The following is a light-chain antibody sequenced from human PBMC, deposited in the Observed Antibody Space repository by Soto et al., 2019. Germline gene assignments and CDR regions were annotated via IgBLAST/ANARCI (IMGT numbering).Light chain of an antibody. CDR3: QQYGSTPLFT. V-gene: IGKV3-20*01. J-gene: IGKJ3*01. CDR2: GAS. CDR1: QRVSSSF. Sequence: EIVLTQSPGTLSLSPGERATLACRASQRVSSSFFAWYQQKPGQAPRLLIYGASSRATGIPDRFSGSGSGTDFTLTISRLEPEDFAVYYCQQYGSTPLFTFGPGTNVDIK.